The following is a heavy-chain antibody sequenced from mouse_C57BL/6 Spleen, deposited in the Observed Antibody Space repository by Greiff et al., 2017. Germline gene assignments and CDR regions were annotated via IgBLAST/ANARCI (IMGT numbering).Heavy chain of an antibody. Sequence: VQLQQPGAELVMPGASVKLSCKASGYTFTSYWMHWVKQRPGQGLEWIGEIDPSDSYTNYNQKFKGKSTLTVDKSSSTAYMQLSSLTSEDSAVYYCAIENYDPGDYFDYWGQGTTPTVSS. D-gene: IGHD2-4*01. CDR1: GYTFTSYW. V-gene: IGHV1-69*01. CDR3: AIENYDPGDYFDY. J-gene: IGHJ2*01. CDR2: IDPSDSYT.